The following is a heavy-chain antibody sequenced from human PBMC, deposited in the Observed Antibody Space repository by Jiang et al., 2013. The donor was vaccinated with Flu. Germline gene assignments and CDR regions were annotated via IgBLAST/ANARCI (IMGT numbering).Heavy chain of an antibody. Sequence: EWLGRTYYRSKWYNDYAVSVKSRITINPDTSKNQFSLQLNSVTPEDTAVYYCARVSTASSYSSGWYNWFDPWGQGTLVTVSS. CDR3: ARVSTASSYSSGWYNWFDP. V-gene: IGHV6-1*01. CDR2: TYYRSKWYN. J-gene: IGHJ5*02. D-gene: IGHD6-19*01.